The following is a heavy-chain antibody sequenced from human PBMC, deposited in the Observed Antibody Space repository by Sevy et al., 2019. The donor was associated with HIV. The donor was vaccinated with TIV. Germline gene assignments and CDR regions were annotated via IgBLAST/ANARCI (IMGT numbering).Heavy chain of an antibody. CDR2: ISYDGSHK. Sequence: GGSLGLSCAASGFIFGSYAMNWVRQAPGKGLEWVAVISYDGSHKYYADSVKGRFTISRDSSKNTLYLQMHSLRTDDTAVYYCARDPGSSWSSFDYWGQGTLVTVSS. J-gene: IGHJ4*02. CDR1: GFIFGSYA. CDR3: ARDPGSSWSSFDY. D-gene: IGHD6-13*01. V-gene: IGHV3-30-3*01.